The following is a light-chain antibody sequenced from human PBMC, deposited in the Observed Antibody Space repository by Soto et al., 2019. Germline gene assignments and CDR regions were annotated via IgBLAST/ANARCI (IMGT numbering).Light chain of an antibody. CDR3: QQDGSSGT. V-gene: IGKV3-20*01. CDR1: QTVANNF. J-gene: IGKJ1*01. Sequence: EIVLTQSPGTLSLSPGERSTLSCRASQTVANNFLAWHQQKPGQTPRLLIYGASNRATGIPDRFSGSGSGTDFTLTISRLEPEDFAVYYCQQDGSSGTFGQGTKVDIK. CDR2: GAS.